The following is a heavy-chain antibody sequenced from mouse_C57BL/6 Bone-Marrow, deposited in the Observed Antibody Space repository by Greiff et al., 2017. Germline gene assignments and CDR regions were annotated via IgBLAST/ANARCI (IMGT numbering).Heavy chain of an antibody. Sequence: VQLQESGPELVKPGASVKISCKASGYAFSSSWMHWVKQRPGKGLEWIGRIYPGDGDTNYNGKFKGKATLTADKSSSTAYMQLSSLTSDDSAVYFGARRGPYYGSGLDYWGQGTTLTVSS. J-gene: IGHJ2*01. V-gene: IGHV1-82*01. CDR3: ARRGPYYGSGLDY. CDR2: IYPGDGDT. CDR1: GYAFSSSW. D-gene: IGHD1-1*01.